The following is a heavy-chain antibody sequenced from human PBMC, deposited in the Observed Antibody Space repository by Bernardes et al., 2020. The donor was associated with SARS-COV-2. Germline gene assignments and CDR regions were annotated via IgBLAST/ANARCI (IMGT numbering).Heavy chain of an antibody. CDR3: ATDSISGIVIMAWVY. D-gene: IGHD3-3*01. Sequence: SVNVSCKVSGGIFLAASIYWVRQAPGKGLEWMGTFDLQHGEPIYAQKFQGRITMTEDTSTDTAYMELSGLRSEDTAVYYCATDSISGIVIMAWVYWGQGTLVTVSS. CDR1: GGIFLAAS. J-gene: IGHJ4*02. CDR2: FDLQHGEP. V-gene: IGHV1-24*01.